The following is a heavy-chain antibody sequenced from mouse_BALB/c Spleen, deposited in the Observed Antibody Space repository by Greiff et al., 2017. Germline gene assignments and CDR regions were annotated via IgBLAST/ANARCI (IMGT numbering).Heavy chain of an antibody. CDR3: ARDNYGNYEDAMDY. J-gene: IGHJ4*01. CDR2: ISSGSSTI. D-gene: IGHD2-1*01. Sequence: EVMLVESGGGLVQPGGSRKLSCAASGFTFSSFGMHWVRQAPEKGLEWVAYISSGSSTIYYADTVKGRFTISRDNPKNTLFLQMTSLRSEDTAMYYCARDNYGNYEDAMDYWGQGTSVTVSS. CDR1: GFTFSSFG. V-gene: IGHV5-17*02.